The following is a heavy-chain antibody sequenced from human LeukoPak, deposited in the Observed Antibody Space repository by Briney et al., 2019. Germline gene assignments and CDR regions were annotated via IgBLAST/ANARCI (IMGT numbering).Heavy chain of an antibody. CDR1: GGSITTTNW. CDR2: VHLSGAT. Sequence: SETLSLTCAVSGGSITTTNWWSWVRQPPGKGLEWIGEVHLSGATNYNLSLESRVSMSIDKPKNHLSLEVTSVTAADTAIYYCTRESGAFSPFGFWGQGTLVTVSS. V-gene: IGHV4-4*02. D-gene: IGHD1-26*01. CDR3: TRESGAFSPFGF. J-gene: IGHJ4*02.